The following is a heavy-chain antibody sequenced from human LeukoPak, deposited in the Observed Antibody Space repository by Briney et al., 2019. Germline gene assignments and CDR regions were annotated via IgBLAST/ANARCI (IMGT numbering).Heavy chain of an antibody. CDR1: GFTFSIYA. CDR2: ISGSGGEI. CDR3: SKDLTTRSIDYFDY. J-gene: IGHJ4*02. V-gene: IGHV3-23*01. D-gene: IGHD1-1*01. Sequence: GGSLRLSCAASGFTFSIYAMNWVRQAPGEGPEWVSSISGSGGEIRYADSVKGRFTISRDNSQNTLYLRMNSLRVEDTAIYYCSKDLTTRSIDYFDYWGQGTLVTVSS.